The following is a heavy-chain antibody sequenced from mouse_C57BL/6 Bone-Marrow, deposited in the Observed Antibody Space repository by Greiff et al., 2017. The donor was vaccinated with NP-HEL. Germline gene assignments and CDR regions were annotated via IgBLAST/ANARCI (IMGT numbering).Heavy chain of an antibody. CDR1: GYTFTSYW. D-gene: IGHD1-1*01. Sequence: QVQLQQPGAELVKPGASVKLSCKASGYTFTSYWMHWVKQRPGQGLEWIGMIHPNSGSTNYNEKFKSKATLTVDKSSSTAYMQLSSLTSDDSAVYYCARSRAYYYGCSDYWGQGTTLTVSS. J-gene: IGHJ2*01. CDR2: IHPNSGST. CDR3: ARSRAYYYGCSDY. V-gene: IGHV1-64*01.